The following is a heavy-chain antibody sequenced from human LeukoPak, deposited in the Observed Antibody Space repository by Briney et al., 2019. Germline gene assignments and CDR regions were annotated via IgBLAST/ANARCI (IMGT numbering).Heavy chain of an antibody. Sequence: ASVKVSCKASGYSFTGYLIHWVRQAPGQGLEWMGRLNPSTGATNYAQTSQGRVTMTRDTSIDTAYMEVSALSSDDTAVYYCATTFSGSYPEIDYWGQGTLVTVSS. D-gene: IGHD6-19*01. CDR2: LNPSTGAT. CDR1: GYSFTGYL. J-gene: IGHJ4*02. V-gene: IGHV1-2*02. CDR3: ATTFSGSYPEIDY.